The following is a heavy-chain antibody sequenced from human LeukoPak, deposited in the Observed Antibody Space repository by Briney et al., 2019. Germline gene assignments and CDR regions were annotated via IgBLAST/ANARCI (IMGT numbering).Heavy chain of an antibody. D-gene: IGHD3-10*01. V-gene: IGHV3-7*04. CDR2: IKQDGSEK. CDR1: GVMFPSYW. Sequence: GWSLRLSCAASGVMFPSYWMTWVRQAPGKGLEWVANIKQDGSEKYYVDSVKGRFTISRDNAKNSVYLQMNSLRAEDTAVYYCARRHHFGFLDSWGQGTLVTVSS. CDR3: ARRHHFGFLDS. J-gene: IGHJ4*02.